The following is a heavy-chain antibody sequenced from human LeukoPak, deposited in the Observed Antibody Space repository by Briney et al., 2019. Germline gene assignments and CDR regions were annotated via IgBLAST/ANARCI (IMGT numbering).Heavy chain of an antibody. CDR3: AREDDSWGPNNLDL. CDR2: IDTSSSTM. J-gene: IGHJ3*01. D-gene: IGHD7-27*01. V-gene: IGHV3-48*02. Sequence: PGGSLRLSCAASAFTFSDYSMNWVRQAPGKALEWISYIDTSSSTMYYADSVMGRFTISRDNAKESLYLQMNSLRDEDTAVYYCAREDDSWGPNNLDLWGQGTMVTVSS. CDR1: AFTFSDYS.